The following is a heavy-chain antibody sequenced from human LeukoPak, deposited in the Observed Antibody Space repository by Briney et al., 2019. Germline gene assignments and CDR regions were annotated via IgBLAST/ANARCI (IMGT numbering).Heavy chain of an antibody. J-gene: IGHJ4*02. CDR2: ISYDGSNK. V-gene: IGHV3-30*03. D-gene: IGHD6-19*01. CDR1: GFTFSSYG. CDR3: AVGIAVAGAFDY. Sequence: PGGSLRLSCAASGFTFSSYGMHWVRQAPGKGLEWGAVISYDGSNKYYADSVKGRFTISRDNSKNTLYLQMNSLRAEDTAVYYCAVGIAVAGAFDYWGQGTLVTVSS.